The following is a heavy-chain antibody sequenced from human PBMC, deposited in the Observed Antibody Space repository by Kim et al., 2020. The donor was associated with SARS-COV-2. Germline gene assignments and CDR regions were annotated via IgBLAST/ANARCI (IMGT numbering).Heavy chain of an antibody. V-gene: IGHV3-48*04. CDR2: ISSSSSTI. J-gene: IGHJ5*01. Sequence: GGSLRLSCAASGFTFSSYSMNWVRQAPGKGLEWVSYISSSSSTIYYADSVKGRVTISRDNAKNSLYLQMNRLRPEDTAVYYCARDGQSGGDCYPPLCNWFDSWGQGTLVTFSS. CDR1: GFTFSSYS. CDR3: ARDGQSGGDCYPPLCNWFDS. D-gene: IGHD2-21*02.